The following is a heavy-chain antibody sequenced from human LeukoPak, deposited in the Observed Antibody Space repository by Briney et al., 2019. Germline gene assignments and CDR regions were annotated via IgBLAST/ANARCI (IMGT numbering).Heavy chain of an antibody. V-gene: IGHV6-1*01. CDR2: ANYRYKWYY. CDR1: GDSVSRNSAT. CDR3: VGCCCGSCHSGAFEI. D-gene: IGHD2-15*01. Sequence: SQTLSLTCAISGDSVSRNSATWNWIRQPPSRGLEWLARANYRYKWYYDYAVSVKRRMSINTDSSKNQFTLQLTSVTPEDTAVYYGVGCCCGSCHSGAFEIWGQGTMVTVSS. J-gene: IGHJ3*02.